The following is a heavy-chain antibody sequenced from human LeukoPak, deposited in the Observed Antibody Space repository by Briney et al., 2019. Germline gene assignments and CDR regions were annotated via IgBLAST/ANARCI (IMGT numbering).Heavy chain of an antibody. CDR1: GYTFTSYG. D-gene: IGHD3-22*01. J-gene: IGHJ6*03. CDR3: ARGVRTYYYDSSGPIQYYYMDV. Sequence: ASVKVSCKASGYTFTSYGISWVRQAPGQGREWMGWISAYNGNTNYAQKLQGRVTMTTDTSTSTAYMELRSLRSDDTAVYYCARGVRTYYYDSSGPIQYYYMDVWGKGTTVTVSS. CDR2: ISAYNGNT. V-gene: IGHV1-18*01.